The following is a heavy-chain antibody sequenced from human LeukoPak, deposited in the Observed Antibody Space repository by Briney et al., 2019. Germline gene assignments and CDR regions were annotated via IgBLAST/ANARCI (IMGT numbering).Heavy chain of an antibody. CDR3: GRVVYSRFGELLYEYGAFDI. J-gene: IGHJ3*02. CDR2: ISYDGSNE. V-gene: IGHV3-30-3*01. D-gene: IGHD3-10*01. CDR1: GFTFSGYA. Sequence: GGSLRLSCAASGFTFSGYAMHWVRQAPGKGLEWVAVISYDGSNEYYADSVKGRFTISRDNAKNTLYLQMNSLRAEDTAVYYCGRVVYSRFGELLYEYGAFDIWGQGTMVTVSS.